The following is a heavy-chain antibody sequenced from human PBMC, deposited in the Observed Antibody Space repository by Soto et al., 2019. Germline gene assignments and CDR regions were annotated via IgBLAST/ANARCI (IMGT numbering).Heavy chain of an antibody. D-gene: IGHD1-20*01. V-gene: IGHV1-69*01. CDR2: IIPFFGTS. CDR1: GGTFSSYP. J-gene: IGHJ6*02. CDR3: ARVGHITNYGMAV. Sequence: QVQLVQSGAEVKKPGSSVKVSCEASGGTFSSYPINWVRQAPGQGLEWMGGIIPFFGTSNYAQNFQGRVTITADDSTSTAYMELRSLRSEDTAVYYCARVGHITNYGMAVWGQGTTVPVSS.